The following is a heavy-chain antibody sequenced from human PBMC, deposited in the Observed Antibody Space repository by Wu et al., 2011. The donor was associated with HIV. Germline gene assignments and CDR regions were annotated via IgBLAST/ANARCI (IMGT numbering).Heavy chain of an antibody. CDR3: ARAPNPGRYFDL. V-gene: IGHV1-69*06. D-gene: IGHD2-8*01. J-gene: IGHJ2*01. Sequence: IPLFGATDYAQKFQGXITISADTSTTTVYMDLSSLRSEDTAVYFCARAPNPGRYFDLWGRGTLITVSS. CDR2: IPLFGAT.